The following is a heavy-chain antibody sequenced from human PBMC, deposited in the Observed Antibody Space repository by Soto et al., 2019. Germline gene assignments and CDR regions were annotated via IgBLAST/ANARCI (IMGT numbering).Heavy chain of an antibody. CDR1: GDIVSSNSPA. V-gene: IGHV6-1*01. CDR3: ARSRADWFDP. Sequence: QTLSLTPAFSGDIVSSNSPAWNCIRQSPSRGLEWLGRTYYRYKWYNDYAVSVKSRITINPETSKNQFPLQLNSVTPEDTDVYYCARSRADWFDPWGQGSLVTVSS. CDR2: TYYRYKWYN. J-gene: IGHJ5*02.